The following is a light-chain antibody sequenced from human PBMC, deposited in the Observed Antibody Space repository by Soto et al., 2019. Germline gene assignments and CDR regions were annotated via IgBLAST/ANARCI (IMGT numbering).Light chain of an antibody. CDR1: SGDVGTYNY. CDR3: SSFGARNNI. V-gene: IGLV2-8*01. Sequence: QSALTQPPSASGSPGQSVTISCTGTSGDVGTYNYVSWYQQHPGKAPKRIIYEVTKRPSGVPDRFSGSKSGNTASLTVSGLQPEDEADYYCSSFGARNNIFGTGTKLTVL. CDR2: EVT. J-gene: IGLJ1*01.